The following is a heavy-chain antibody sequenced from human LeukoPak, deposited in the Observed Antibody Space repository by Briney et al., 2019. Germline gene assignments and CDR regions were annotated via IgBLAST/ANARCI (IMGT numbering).Heavy chain of an antibody. Sequence: SETLSLTCSVSGGSTSSYYWSWIRQPPGKGLEWSGYISYIGNPTNNPSLKSRRTISVHKSKNQFSLMLSSVTAAATTVYYCATRSTGVAATFDCWGQGALVTVSS. CDR2: ISYIGNP. J-gene: IGHJ4*02. CDR1: GGSTSSYY. CDR3: ATRSTGVAATFDC. V-gene: IGHV4-59*01. D-gene: IGHD2-15*01.